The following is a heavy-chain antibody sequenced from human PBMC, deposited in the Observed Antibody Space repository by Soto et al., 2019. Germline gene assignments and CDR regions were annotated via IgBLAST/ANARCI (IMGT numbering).Heavy chain of an antibody. V-gene: IGHV3-30*18. CDR3: AKPGAIFGVVTARDYYYSMNL. CDR1: GFTFSNYA. CDR2: TSFDGSTD. Sequence: QPGGSLRLSCAASGFTFSNYAMHWVRQAPGKGLEWVAVTSFDGSTDYYADSVKGRSTISRDNSKNTLYLEMYSLRPDDTAVYFSAKPGAIFGVVTARDYYYSMNLWGQGTTVTVSS. J-gene: IGHJ6*02. D-gene: IGHD3-3*01.